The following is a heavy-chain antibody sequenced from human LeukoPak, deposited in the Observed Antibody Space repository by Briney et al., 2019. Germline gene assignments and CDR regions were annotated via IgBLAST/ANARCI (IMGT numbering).Heavy chain of an antibody. D-gene: IGHD1-26*01. Sequence: GGSLRLSCAASGFTFSSYSMSWVRQAPGKGLEWVSVISGSGGSKYSADSVKGRFTISRDNSKNTLYLQMNSLRAEDTAIYYCAKDFGSPGNIWGQGTMVTVSS. V-gene: IGHV3-23*01. CDR1: GFTFSSYS. J-gene: IGHJ3*02. CDR2: ISGSGGSK. CDR3: AKDFGSPGNI.